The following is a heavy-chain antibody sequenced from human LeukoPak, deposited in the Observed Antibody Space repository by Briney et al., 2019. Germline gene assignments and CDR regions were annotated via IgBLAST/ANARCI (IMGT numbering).Heavy chain of an antibody. CDR1: GGSISSYY. CDR2: IYYSGST. Sequence: SETLSLICTVSGGSISSYYWSWIRQPPGKGLEWIGYIYYSGSTNYNPSLKSRVTISVDTSKNQFSLKLSSVTAADTAVYYCASSVGAIIAFDYWGQGTLVTVSS. CDR3: ASSVGAIIAFDY. J-gene: IGHJ4*02. D-gene: IGHD1-26*01. V-gene: IGHV4-59*01.